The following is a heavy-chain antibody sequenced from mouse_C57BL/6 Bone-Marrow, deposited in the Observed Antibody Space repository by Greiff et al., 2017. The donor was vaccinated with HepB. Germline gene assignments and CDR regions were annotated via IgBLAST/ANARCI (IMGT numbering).Heavy chain of an antibody. Sequence: EVHLVESGEGLVKPGGSLKLSCAASGFTFSSYAMSWVRQTPEKRLEWVAYISSGGDYIYYADTVKGRFTISRDNARNTLYLQMSSLKSDDTAMYYCTRDIYYYGSSHYFDYWGQGTTLTVSS. CDR3: TRDIYYYGSSHYFDY. D-gene: IGHD1-1*01. V-gene: IGHV5-9-1*02. J-gene: IGHJ2*01. CDR2: ISSGGDYI. CDR1: GFTFSSYA.